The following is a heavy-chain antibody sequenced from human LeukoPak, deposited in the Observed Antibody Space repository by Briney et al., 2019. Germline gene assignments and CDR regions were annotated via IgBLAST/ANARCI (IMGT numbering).Heavy chain of an antibody. V-gene: IGHV4-59*01. CDR1: GGSISSYY. CDR2: IYYSGST. D-gene: IGHD5-18*01. CDR3: ARDPGQLTLDY. Sequence: PSETLSLTCTVSGGSISSYYWSWIRQPPGKGLEWIGYIYYSGSTNYNPSLKSRVTISVDTSKNQFSLKLSSVTAADTAVYYCARDPGQLTLDYWGQGTLVTVPS. J-gene: IGHJ4*02.